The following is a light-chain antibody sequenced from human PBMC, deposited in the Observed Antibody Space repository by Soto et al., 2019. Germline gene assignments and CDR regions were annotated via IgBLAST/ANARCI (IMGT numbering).Light chain of an antibody. J-gene: IGKJ4*01. CDR2: TAS. CDR1: QGIRND. CDR3: LQDFSFPLT. Sequence: AIEITQSPSSLSASVGDRVTLTCRASQGIRNDLAWYQRKKGKAPKILIYTASSLQNGVPPRFSGSGSDTVFTLTIGRLQPEDFSTYYRLQDFSFPLTFGGGTKVDIK. V-gene: IGKV1-6*01.